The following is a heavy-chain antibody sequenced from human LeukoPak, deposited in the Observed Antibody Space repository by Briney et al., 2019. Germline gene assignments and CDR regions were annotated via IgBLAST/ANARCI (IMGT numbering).Heavy chain of an antibody. CDR1: GFTFSNAW. V-gene: IGHV3-23*01. Sequence: GGSLRLSCAASGFTFSNAWMSWVRQAPGKGLEWVSTINSYGAYTYYADSVRGRFTISRDNSKNTLYLQMNSLRAEDTAVFYCAKRDSSGSYYFDYWGQGTLVTVSS. D-gene: IGHD3-22*01. CDR2: INSYGAYT. J-gene: IGHJ4*02. CDR3: AKRDSSGSYYFDY.